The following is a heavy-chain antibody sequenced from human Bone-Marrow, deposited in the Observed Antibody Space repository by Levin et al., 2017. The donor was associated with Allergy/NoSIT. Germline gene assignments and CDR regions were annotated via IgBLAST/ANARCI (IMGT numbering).Heavy chain of an antibody. Sequence: GESLKISCAASGFTFSSYDMHWVRQATGKGLEWVSAIGTAGDTYYPGSVKGRFTISRENAKNSLYLQMNSLRAGDTAVYYCARDRYFDHYYYGMDVWGQGTTVTVSS. CDR1: GFTFSSYD. CDR3: ARDRYFDHYYYGMDV. D-gene: IGHD3-9*01. J-gene: IGHJ6*02. CDR2: IGTAGDT. V-gene: IGHV3-13*01.